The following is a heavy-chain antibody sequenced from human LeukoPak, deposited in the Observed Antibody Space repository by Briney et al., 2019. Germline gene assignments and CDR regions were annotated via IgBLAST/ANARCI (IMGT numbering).Heavy chain of an antibody. CDR2: IWYDGSYK. Sequence: GGSLRLSCAASGFTFSDYSMNWVRQAPGKGLEWVAVIWYDGSYKYYADSVKGRFTISRDNSKNTLYLQMNSLRAEDTAVYYCARDAFYYGSSGFYRYYFYYYMDVWGKGTTVTVFS. D-gene: IGHD3-22*01. J-gene: IGHJ6*03. V-gene: IGHV3-33*08. CDR3: ARDAFYYGSSGFYRYYFYYYMDV. CDR1: GFTFSDYS.